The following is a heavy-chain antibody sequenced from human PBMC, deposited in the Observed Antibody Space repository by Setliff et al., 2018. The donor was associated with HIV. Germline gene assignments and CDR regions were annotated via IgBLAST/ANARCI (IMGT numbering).Heavy chain of an antibody. J-gene: IGHJ4*02. CDR2: ISTSDGSG. Sequence: GASVKVSCKASTNTFLNYGISWVRQAPGQGFEYMGWISTSDGSGKYEEKLQGRVIMTRDTSISTAYMELTGLTSDDTAIYYCALMETSKNSWGQGTPVTVSS. CDR1: TNTFLNYG. V-gene: IGHV1-18*01. CDR3: ALMETSKNS. D-gene: IGHD2-8*01.